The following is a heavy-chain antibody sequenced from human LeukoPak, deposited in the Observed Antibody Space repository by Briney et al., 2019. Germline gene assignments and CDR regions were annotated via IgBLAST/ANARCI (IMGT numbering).Heavy chain of an antibody. Sequence: KPSETLSLTCAVYGGSFSGYYWSWIRQPPGKGLEWIGEINHSGSTNYNPSLKSRVPISVDTSKNQFSLKLSSVTAADTAVYYCARARPYYYGSGSNYYYYYMDVWGKGTTVTVSS. V-gene: IGHV4-34*01. CDR3: ARARPYYYGSGSNYYYYYMDV. CDR2: INHSGST. J-gene: IGHJ6*03. CDR1: GGSFSGYY. D-gene: IGHD3-10*01.